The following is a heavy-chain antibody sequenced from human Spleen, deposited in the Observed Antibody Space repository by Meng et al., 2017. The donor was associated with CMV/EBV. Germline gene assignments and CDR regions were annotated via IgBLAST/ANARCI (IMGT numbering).Heavy chain of an antibody. J-gene: IGHJ6*02. D-gene: IGHD3-10*01. CDR1: GFTFSSYS. CDR3: ARDDGSGNVYDFYYGMDV. CDR2: ISRSTHYI. V-gene: IGHV3-21*01. Sequence: GGSLRLSCAASGFTFSSYSMNWVRQAPGKGLEWVAFISRSTHYIYYADSVKARFTISRDTAKNSVYLQMNSLRAEDTAVYYCARDDGSGNVYDFYYGMDVWGQGTTVTVSS.